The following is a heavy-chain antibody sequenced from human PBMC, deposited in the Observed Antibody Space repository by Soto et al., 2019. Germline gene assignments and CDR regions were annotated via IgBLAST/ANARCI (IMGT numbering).Heavy chain of an antibody. CDR2: ISYSADKT. V-gene: IGHV3-23*01. Sequence: EVQLLESGGGLVQPGGSLRLSCAASGFTFSNYVMNWVRQAPGKGLEWVSTISYSADKTFYDDSVKGRFTISRDNSRDTLFLQMTSLRADDAAVYYCARRARTATTNWGAFDIWGQGTMVTVSS. D-gene: IGHD1-7*01. CDR1: GFTFSNYV. J-gene: IGHJ3*02. CDR3: ARRARTATTNWGAFDI.